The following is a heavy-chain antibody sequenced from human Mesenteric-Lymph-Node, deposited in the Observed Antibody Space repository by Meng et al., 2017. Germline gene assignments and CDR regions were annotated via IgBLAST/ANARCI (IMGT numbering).Heavy chain of an antibody. Sequence: LQQWGAGLLKPSETLSLTCAVYGGSFSGYYWSWIRQPPGKGLEWIGEINHSGSTNYNPSLKSRVTISVDTSKNQFSLKLSSVTAADTAVYYCASIAVAGSWFDPWGQGTLVTVSS. CDR3: ASIAVAGSWFDP. CDR1: GGSFSGYY. CDR2: INHSGST. D-gene: IGHD6-19*01. J-gene: IGHJ5*02. V-gene: IGHV4-34*01.